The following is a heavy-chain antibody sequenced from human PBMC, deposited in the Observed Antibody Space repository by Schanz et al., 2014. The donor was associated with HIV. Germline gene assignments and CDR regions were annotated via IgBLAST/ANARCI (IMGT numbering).Heavy chain of an antibody. CDR2: ISYDGTKK. D-gene: IGHD3-9*01. CDR3: AREAYDISTGYYNPVLGY. J-gene: IGHJ4*02. CDR1: GFNFNSYG. Sequence: QEQLVESGGGVVQPGRSLRLSCVASGFNFNSYGMHWVRQAPGKGLEWGADISYDGTKKHYADSVKGRFTISRDNSKNSLSLLIKSLRAEDTAVYYCAREAYDISTGYYNPVLGYWGQGTLVTVSS. V-gene: IGHV3-30*03.